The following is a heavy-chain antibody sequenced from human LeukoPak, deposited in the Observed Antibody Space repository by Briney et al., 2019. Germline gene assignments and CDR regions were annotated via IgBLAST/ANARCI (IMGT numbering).Heavy chain of an antibody. Sequence: SVKVSCKPSGFTFTSSAMQWVRQARGQRLEWIGWIVVGSGNTNYAQKFQESVTITTDMSTSTAYMELSSLRSEDTAVYSCARGFYSGSSSYYFDCWGQGTLVTVSS. D-gene: IGHD1-26*01. CDR3: ARGFYSGSSSYYFDC. CDR2: IVVGSGNT. CDR1: GFTFTSSA. V-gene: IGHV1-58*02. J-gene: IGHJ4*02.